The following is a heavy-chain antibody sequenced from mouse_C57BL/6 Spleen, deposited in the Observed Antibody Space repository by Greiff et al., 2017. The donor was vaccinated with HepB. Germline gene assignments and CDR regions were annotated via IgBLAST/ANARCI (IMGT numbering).Heavy chain of an antibody. CDR3: ARSTMVTHYAMGY. V-gene: IGHV2-2*02. CDR1: GFSLTSYG. J-gene: IGHJ4*01. D-gene: IGHD2-2*01. Sequence: QVQLKESGPGLVQPSQSLSITCTVSGFSLTSYGVHWVRQSPGQGLEWLGVIWSGGSTDYNAAFISRLSNSKDNSKNQVFCKMNSLQASDTTIYYCARSTMVTHYAMGYWGQGTSVTVSS. CDR2: IWSGGST.